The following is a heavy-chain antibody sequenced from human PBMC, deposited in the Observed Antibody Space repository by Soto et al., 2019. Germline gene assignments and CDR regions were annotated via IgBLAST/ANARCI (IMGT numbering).Heavy chain of an antibody. CDR1: GFTFSSYW. J-gene: IGHJ6*02. D-gene: IGHD3-3*01. Sequence: EVQLVESGGGLVQPGGSLRLSCAASGFTFSSYWMHWVRQAPGKGLVWVSRINSDGSSTSYADSVKGRFTISRVNAKNTLYLQMNSLRAEDTAVYYCARDRGWSGYFRYYGMDVWGQGTTVTVSS. CDR3: ARDRGWSGYFRYYGMDV. CDR2: INSDGSST. V-gene: IGHV3-74*01.